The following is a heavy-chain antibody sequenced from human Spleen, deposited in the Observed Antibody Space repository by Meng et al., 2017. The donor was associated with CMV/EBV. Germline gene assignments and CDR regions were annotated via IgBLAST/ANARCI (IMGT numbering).Heavy chain of an antibody. CDR2: IYYSGST. CDR1: GGSISSYY. V-gene: IGHV4-59*08. Sequence: SETLSLTCTVSGGSISSYYWSWIRQPPGKGLEWIGYIYYSGSTNYNPSLKSRVTISVDTSKNQFSLKLSSVTAADTAVYYCARQRVGATSHFDYWGQGTLVTVSS. CDR3: ARQRVGATSHFDY. J-gene: IGHJ4*02. D-gene: IGHD1-26*01.